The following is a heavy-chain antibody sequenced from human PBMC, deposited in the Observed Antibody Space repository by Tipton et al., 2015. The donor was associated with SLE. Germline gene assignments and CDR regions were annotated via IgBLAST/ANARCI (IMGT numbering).Heavy chain of an antibody. D-gene: IGHD6-13*01. CDR2: IYYSGST. J-gene: IGHJ4*02. V-gene: IGHV4-59*01. CDR3: ARFPSSSTGDY. Sequence: LRLSCTVSGGSISSYYWSWIRQPPGKGLEWIGYIYYSGSTNYNPSLKSRVTISVDTSKNQFSLKLSSVTAADTAVYYCARFPSSSTGDYWGQGTLVTVSS. CDR1: GGSISSYY.